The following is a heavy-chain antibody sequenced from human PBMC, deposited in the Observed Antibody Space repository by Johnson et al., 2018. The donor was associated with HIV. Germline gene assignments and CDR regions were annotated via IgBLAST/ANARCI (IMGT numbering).Heavy chain of an antibody. CDR3: ARDRSWIQLWFDAFDI. D-gene: IGHD5-18*01. CDR2: INWNGGST. Sequence: VQLVESGGGLVQPGGSLRLSCAASGFSFNDYGMNWVRQVPGKGLEWVSGINWNGGSTGYADSVKGRFTISRDNAKNSLYLQMNSLRAEDTAVYYCARDRSWIQLWFDAFDIWGQGTMVTVSS. V-gene: IGHV3-20*04. CDR1: GFSFNDYG. J-gene: IGHJ3*02.